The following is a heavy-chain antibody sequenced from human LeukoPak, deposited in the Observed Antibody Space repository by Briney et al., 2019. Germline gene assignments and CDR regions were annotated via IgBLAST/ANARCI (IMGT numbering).Heavy chain of an antibody. CDR1: GGTFSTFG. Sequence: ASVKVSCKASGGTFSTFGISWVRQAPGQGLEWMGGIIPVFDTADYAQKFHDRVTITADESTSTAYMELSSQRSEDTAVYYCARDVYDFWSGYSIENYYYYMDVWGKGTTVTVSS. V-gene: IGHV1-69*01. J-gene: IGHJ6*03. CDR3: ARDVYDFWSGYSIENYYYYMDV. D-gene: IGHD3-3*01. CDR2: IIPVFDTA.